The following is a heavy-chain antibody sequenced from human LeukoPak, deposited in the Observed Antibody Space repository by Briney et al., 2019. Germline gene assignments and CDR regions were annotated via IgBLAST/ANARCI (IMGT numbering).Heavy chain of an antibody. J-gene: IGHJ4*02. D-gene: IGHD3-9*01. Sequence: GWSLRLSGAASGFTFDDYAMQWVRLSPGKGLEWVSRIDWDSRSTVYADSVRGRFTISRDNAKNSLYLQRNSLRPEDTALYYCARDRRPLTGYNAQDYWGQGTLVTVSS. CDR1: GFTFDDYA. CDR3: ARDRRPLTGYNAQDY. V-gene: IGHV3-9*01. CDR2: IDWDSRST.